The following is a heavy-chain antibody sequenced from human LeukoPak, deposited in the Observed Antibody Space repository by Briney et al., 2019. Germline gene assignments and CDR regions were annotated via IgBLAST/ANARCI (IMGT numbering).Heavy chain of an antibody. D-gene: IGHD7-27*01. Sequence: SGGSLTLSCAASGFTFSTYAMVRVRQAPGKGLEWVSYFRYSCSVIYHADSVKGRVTISRDNAKNSLYLQMNSLRTEDTAVYYCVRDGSSWGNFDYWGQGTLVSVSS. CDR1: GFTFSTYA. J-gene: IGHJ4*02. V-gene: IGHV3-48*01. CDR3: VRDGSSWGNFDY. CDR2: FRYSCSVI.